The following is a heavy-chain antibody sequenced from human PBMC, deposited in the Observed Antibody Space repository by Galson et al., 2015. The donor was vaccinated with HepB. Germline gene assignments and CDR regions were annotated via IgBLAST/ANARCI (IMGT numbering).Heavy chain of an antibody. D-gene: IGHD2-2*01. V-gene: IGHV1-69*13. Sequence: SVKVSCKASGGTFSSYAISWVRQAPGQGLEWMGGIIPIFGTANYAQKFQGRVTITADESASTAYMELSSLRSEDTAVYYCARGWDQPGPYYYYYGMDVWGQGTTVTVSS. J-gene: IGHJ6*02. CDR2: IIPIFGTA. CDR1: GGTFSSYA. CDR3: ARGWDQPGPYYYYYGMDV.